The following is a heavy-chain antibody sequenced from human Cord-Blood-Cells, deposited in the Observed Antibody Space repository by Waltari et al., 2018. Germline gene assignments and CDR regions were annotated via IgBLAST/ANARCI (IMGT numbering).Heavy chain of an antibody. Sequence: QVQLVQSGAAVKKPGSSVKVSCKASGGTFSSYAISRVRQAPGQGLEWMGGIIPILGIANYAQKFQGRVTITADESTSTAYMELSSLRSEDTAVYYCARGYCSSTSCYFDYWGQGTLVTVSS. CDR2: IIPILGIA. CDR1: GGTFSSYA. CDR3: ARGYCSSTSCYFDY. J-gene: IGHJ4*02. V-gene: IGHV1-69*04. D-gene: IGHD2-2*01.